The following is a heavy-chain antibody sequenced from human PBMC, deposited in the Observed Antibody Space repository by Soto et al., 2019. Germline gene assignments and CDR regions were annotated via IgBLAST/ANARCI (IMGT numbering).Heavy chain of an antibody. V-gene: IGHV1-2*04. Sequence: ASVKVSCKTSGYSFTDYKLHWVRQAPGQGLEWMGWVDPNGGGSNSAQKFQGSVTMTWDTSITTAYLDLTRLTTNDTATYFCATWVDYGDFEGFDFWGQGTLVPSPQ. J-gene: IGHJ4*02. D-gene: IGHD4-17*01. CDR2: VDPNGGGS. CDR3: ATWVDYGDFEGFDF. CDR1: GYSFTDYK.